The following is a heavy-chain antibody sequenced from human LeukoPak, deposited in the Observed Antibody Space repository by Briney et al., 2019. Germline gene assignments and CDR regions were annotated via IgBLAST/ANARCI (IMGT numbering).Heavy chain of an antibody. Sequence: PSETLSLTCTVSGGSISSSSYYWGWIRQPPGKGLEWIGSTYYSGSTYYNPSLKSRVTISVDTSKNQFSLKLSSVTAADTAVYYCARLITMIVVVSRTGWFDPWGQGTLVTVSS. CDR1: GGSISSSSYY. J-gene: IGHJ5*02. V-gene: IGHV4-39*01. CDR2: TYYSGST. CDR3: ARLITMIVVVSRTGWFDP. D-gene: IGHD3-22*01.